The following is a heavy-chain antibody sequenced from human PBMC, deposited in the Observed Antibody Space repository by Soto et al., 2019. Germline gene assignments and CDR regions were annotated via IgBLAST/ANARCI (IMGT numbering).Heavy chain of an antibody. Sequence: QVQLVQSGAEVKKPGSSVKVSCKASGGTFSSHVFNWVRQAPGQGLEWMGGIMPIIGTANYAQKFQGRVTITADESTCTAYMELSRLRSEDTAVYYCARDLEFRDGNISHLDYWGQGTLVTVSS. CDR1: GGTFSSHV. CDR3: ARDLEFRDGNISHLDY. V-gene: IGHV1-69*01. J-gene: IGHJ4*02. CDR2: IMPIIGTA. D-gene: IGHD3-10*01.